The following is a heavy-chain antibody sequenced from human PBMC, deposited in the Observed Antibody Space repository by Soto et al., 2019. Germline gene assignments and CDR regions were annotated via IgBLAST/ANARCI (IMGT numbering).Heavy chain of an antibody. CDR2: IYYSRST. Sequence: SETLSLTCTVSGGSVSSGSYYWSWIRQPPGKGLEWIGYIYYSRSTNYNPSLKSRVTISVDTSKNQFSLKLSSVTAADTAVYYCASMGDYYDSSGVYAFDIWGQGTMVT. D-gene: IGHD3-22*01. CDR3: ASMGDYYDSSGVYAFDI. V-gene: IGHV4-61*01. J-gene: IGHJ3*02. CDR1: GGSVSSGSYY.